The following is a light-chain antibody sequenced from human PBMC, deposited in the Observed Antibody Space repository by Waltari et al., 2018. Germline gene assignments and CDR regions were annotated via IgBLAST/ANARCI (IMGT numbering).Light chain of an antibody. CDR3: ATWDDTLDGYV. J-gene: IGLJ1*01. CDR2: RSN. Sequence: QSVLTQPPSASGTPGQRVTIPCSGSSSNIGTTSVNWYQQFPGQAPKLLMYRSNERPSGVPDRFSGSSSGPSASLAISGLQSEDEAEYYCATWDDTLDGYVFGAGTRLTVL. CDR1: SSNIGTTS. V-gene: IGLV1-44*01.